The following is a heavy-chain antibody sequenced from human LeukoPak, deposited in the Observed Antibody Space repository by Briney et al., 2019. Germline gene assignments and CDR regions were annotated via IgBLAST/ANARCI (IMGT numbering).Heavy chain of an antibody. V-gene: IGHV3-21*01. D-gene: IGHD2-2*01. CDR2: ISSSSSYI. CDR3: ARLGALGYCSSTSCHGDAFDI. CDR1: GFTFSSYS. J-gene: IGHJ3*02. Sequence: PGGSLRLSCAASGFTFSSYSMNWVRQAPGKGLEWVSSISSSSSYIYYADSVKGRFTISKDNAKNSLYLQMNSLRAEDTAVYYCARLGALGYCSSTSCHGDAFDIWGQGTMVTVSS.